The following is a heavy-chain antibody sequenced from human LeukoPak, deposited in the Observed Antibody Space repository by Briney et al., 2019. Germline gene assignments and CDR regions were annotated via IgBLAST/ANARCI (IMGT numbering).Heavy chain of an antibody. V-gene: IGHV3-48*03. D-gene: IGHD3-10*02. CDR1: GFTFSSYE. CDR3: AELGITMIGGV. Sequence: GGSLKPSCAASGFTFSSYEMNWVRQAPGKGLEWVSYISSSGSTIYYADSVKGRFTISRDNAKNSLYLQMNSLRAEDTAVYYCAELGITMIGGVWGKGTTVTISS. CDR2: ISSSGSTI. J-gene: IGHJ6*04.